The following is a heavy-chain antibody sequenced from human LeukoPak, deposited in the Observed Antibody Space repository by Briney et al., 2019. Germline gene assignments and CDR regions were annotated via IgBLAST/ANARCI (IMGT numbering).Heavy chain of an antibody. CDR1: GGSVSSGSYY. V-gene: IGHV4-61*01. J-gene: IGHJ5*02. CDR3: ARDRAGSTVYFLNWFDP. D-gene: IGHD3-22*01. Sequence: SETLSLTCTVSGGSVSSGSYYWSWIRQPPGKGLEWIGYIYYSGSTYYNPSLKSRVTISVDTSKNQFSLRLSSVTAADTAVYYCARDRAGSTVYFLNWFDPWGQGTLVTVSS. CDR2: IYYSGST.